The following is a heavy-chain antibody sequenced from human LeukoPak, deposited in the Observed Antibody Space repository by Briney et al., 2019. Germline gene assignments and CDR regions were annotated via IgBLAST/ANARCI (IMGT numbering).Heavy chain of an antibody. V-gene: IGHV4-59*01. D-gene: IGHD3-22*01. CDR2: IYYSGST. J-gene: IGHJ5*02. CDR1: GGSISSYY. CDR3: ARDIGGGIVVPQGWFDP. Sequence: PSETLSLTCTVSGGSISSYYWSWIRQPPGKGLEWIGYIYYSGSTNYNPSLKSRVTISVDTSKNQFSLKLSSVTAADTAVYYCARDIGGGIVVPQGWFDPWGQGTLVTVSS.